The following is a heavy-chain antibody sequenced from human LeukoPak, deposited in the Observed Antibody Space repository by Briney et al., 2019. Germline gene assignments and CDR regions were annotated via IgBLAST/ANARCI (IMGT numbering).Heavy chain of an antibody. V-gene: IGHV4-4*07. Sequence: SETLSLTCTVSGGSISSYHWSWIRQPAGKGLEWIGRIYISGSTNYNPSLKSRVTMSVDTSKNQFSLKLSSVTAADTAVYYCARTRRGYSSDGAFDIWGQGTMVAVSS. CDR1: GGSISSYH. D-gene: IGHD6-19*01. J-gene: IGHJ3*02. CDR3: ARTRRGYSSDGAFDI. CDR2: IYISGST.